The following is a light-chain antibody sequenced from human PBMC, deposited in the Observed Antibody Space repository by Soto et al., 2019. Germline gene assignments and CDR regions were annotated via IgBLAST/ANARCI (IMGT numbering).Light chain of an antibody. Sequence: DIQITRSPASLSSSLGGIVTITCRVSQSISTYLIWYQQKPGKAPKLLIYATSSLQSGVPSRLSGSGSGTDFTLTISSLQPEDFATYYCQQSYSTPPGTFGQGTKVDIK. V-gene: IGKV1-39*01. CDR2: ATS. CDR1: QSISTY. J-gene: IGKJ1*01. CDR3: QQSYSTPPGT.